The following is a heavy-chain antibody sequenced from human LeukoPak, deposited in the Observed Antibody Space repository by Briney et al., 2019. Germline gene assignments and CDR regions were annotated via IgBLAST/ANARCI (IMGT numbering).Heavy chain of an antibody. Sequence: ASVKVSCKASGYTFPSYFMHWVRQAPAQGREWMGIINPTGGSTTYAQKFQGRVTMTRDTSTSTVYMELSSLRSDDTAVYYCARTAARRFDYWGQGTLVTVSS. CDR2: INPTGGST. CDR3: ARTAARRFDY. CDR1: GYTFPSYF. J-gene: IGHJ4*02. D-gene: IGHD6-6*01. V-gene: IGHV1-46*01.